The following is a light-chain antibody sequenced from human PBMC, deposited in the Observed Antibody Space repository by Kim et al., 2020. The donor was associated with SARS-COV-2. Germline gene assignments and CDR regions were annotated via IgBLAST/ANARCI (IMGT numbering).Light chain of an antibody. CDR1: QSVLYSSNNKNY. CDR2: WAS. CDR3: QQYYSTPFT. Sequence: ATVNCKSSQSVLYSSNNKNYLAWYQQKPGQPPKLLIYWASTRESGVPDRFSGSGSGTDFTLTISSLQAEDAAVYYCQQYYSTPFTVGPGTKVDIK. V-gene: IGKV4-1*01. J-gene: IGKJ3*01.